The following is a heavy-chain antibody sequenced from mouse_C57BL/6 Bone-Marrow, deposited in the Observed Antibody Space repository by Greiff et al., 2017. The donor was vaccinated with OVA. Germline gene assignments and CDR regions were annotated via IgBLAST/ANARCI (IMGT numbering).Heavy chain of an antibody. V-gene: IGHV1-55*01. Sequence: QVQLKQPGAELVKPGASVKMSCKASGYTFTSYWITWVKQRPGQGLEWIGDIYPGSGSTNYNEKFKSKATLTVDTSSSTAYMQLSSLTSEDSAVYYCARERAYLRSRYYFDYWGQGTTLTVSS. CDR3: ARERAYLRSRYYFDY. CDR1: GYTFTSYW. CDR2: IYPGSGST. J-gene: IGHJ2*01. D-gene: IGHD5-5*01.